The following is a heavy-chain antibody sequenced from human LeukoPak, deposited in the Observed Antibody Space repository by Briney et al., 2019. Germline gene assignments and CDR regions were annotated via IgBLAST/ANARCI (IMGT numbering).Heavy chain of an antibody. Sequence: ASVKVSCKASGYTFTSYDMHWVRQAPGQGLEWMGIINPSGGSTSYAQKFQGRVTMTRDMSTSTVYMELSSLRSEDTAVYYCARDTLLWFGDSSDAFDIWGQGTMVTVSS. CDR3: ARDTLLWFGDSSDAFDI. CDR2: INPSGGST. J-gene: IGHJ3*02. V-gene: IGHV1-46*01. D-gene: IGHD3-10*01. CDR1: GYTFTSYD.